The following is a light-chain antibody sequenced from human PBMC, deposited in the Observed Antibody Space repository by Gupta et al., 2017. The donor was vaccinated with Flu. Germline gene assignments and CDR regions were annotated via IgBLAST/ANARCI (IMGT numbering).Light chain of an antibody. V-gene: IGLV8-61*01. CDR2: NTN. J-gene: IGLJ2*01. CDR3: VLYVGSGISL. CDR1: SGSVSTSSY. Sequence: QPVVTQEPSFSVSPGGTVPLTCGLSSGSVSTSSYPSWYQQTPGQAPRTLIYNTNTRSSGVPDRFSGSILGDKAALTITGAQADDESDYYCVLYVGSGISLFGGGTKLTVL.